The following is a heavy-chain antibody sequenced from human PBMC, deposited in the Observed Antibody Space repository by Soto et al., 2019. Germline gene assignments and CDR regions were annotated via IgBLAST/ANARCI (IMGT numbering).Heavy chain of an antibody. Sequence: SETLSLTCTVSGGSISSYYWSWIRHPPGKGLEWIGYIYYSGSTNYNPSLKSRVTISVDTSKNQFSLKLSSVTAADTAVYYCARVWNEDWFDPWGQGTLVTVSS. J-gene: IGHJ5*02. CDR2: IYYSGST. CDR1: GGSISSYY. CDR3: ARVWNEDWFDP. D-gene: IGHD1-1*01. V-gene: IGHV4-59*01.